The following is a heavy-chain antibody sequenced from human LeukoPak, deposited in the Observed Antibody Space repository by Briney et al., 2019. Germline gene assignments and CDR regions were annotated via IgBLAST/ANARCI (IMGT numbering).Heavy chain of an antibody. CDR1: VGSFTGYY. Sequence: SETLSLTCALYVGSFTGYYWNWIRQPPGRGLDWIGEINHSRSTNYNASLKSRVTISVDTSNNQCSLKLSSVTAADTAVYYCARGVRGYGGNLWGEGTLVTVSS. V-gene: IGHV4-34*01. CDR2: INHSRST. J-gene: IGHJ4*02. CDR3: ARGVRGYGGNL. D-gene: IGHD4-23*01.